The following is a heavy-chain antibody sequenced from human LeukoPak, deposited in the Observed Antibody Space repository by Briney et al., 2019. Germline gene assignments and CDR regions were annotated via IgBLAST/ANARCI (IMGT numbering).Heavy chain of an antibody. Sequence: SETLSLTCAVSGGSISSGGYSWSWIRQPPGKGLEWIGYMYHSGTTHYTPSLKSRVTISVDRSKNQFSLKLSSVTAADTAVYYCVRGYYYDSSGYWVRAFDIWGQGTMVTVSS. CDR3: VRGYYYDSSGYWVRAFDI. J-gene: IGHJ3*02. V-gene: IGHV4-30-2*01. CDR2: MYHSGTT. CDR1: GGSISSGGYS. D-gene: IGHD3-22*01.